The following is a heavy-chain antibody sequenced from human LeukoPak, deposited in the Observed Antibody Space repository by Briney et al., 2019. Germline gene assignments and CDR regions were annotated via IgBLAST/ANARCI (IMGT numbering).Heavy chain of an antibody. CDR2: IYYSGST. V-gene: IGHV4-59*08. CDR3: ARHRGYYDSSPFDY. J-gene: IGHJ4*02. CDR1: GGSISSYY. D-gene: IGHD3-22*01. Sequence: PSETLSLTCTVSGGSISSYYWSWIRQPPGKGLGWIGYIYYSGSTNYNPSLKSRVTISVDTSKNQFSLKLSSVTAADTAVYYCARHRGYYDSSPFDYWGQGTLVTVSS.